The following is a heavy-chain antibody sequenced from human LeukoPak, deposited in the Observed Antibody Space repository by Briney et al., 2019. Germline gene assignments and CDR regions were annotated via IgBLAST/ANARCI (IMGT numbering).Heavy chain of an antibody. CDR2: IYYSGST. J-gene: IGHJ4*02. CDR1: GGSISNYY. CDR3: ARGGLSKFDY. V-gene: IGHV4-59*01. D-gene: IGHD3-16*01. Sequence: PSETLSLTCTVSGGSISNYYWSWIRQPPGKGLEWIGYIYYSGSTKYNPSLKSRVTISVDTSKNQFSLKLSSVTAADTAVYYGARGGLSKFDYWGQGTLVAVSS.